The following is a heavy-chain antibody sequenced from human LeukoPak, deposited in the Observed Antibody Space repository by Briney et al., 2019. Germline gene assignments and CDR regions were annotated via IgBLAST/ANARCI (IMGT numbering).Heavy chain of an antibody. Sequence: SSETLSLTCTVSGGSISSSSYYWGWIRQPPGKGLEWIGSIYYSGSTYYNPSLKSRVTISVDTSKNQFPLKLSSVTAADTAVYYCARGLDTAMVWWFDPWGQGTLVTVSS. CDR2: IYYSGST. CDR1: GGSISSSSYY. V-gene: IGHV4-39*06. D-gene: IGHD5-18*01. J-gene: IGHJ5*02. CDR3: ARGLDTAMVWWFDP.